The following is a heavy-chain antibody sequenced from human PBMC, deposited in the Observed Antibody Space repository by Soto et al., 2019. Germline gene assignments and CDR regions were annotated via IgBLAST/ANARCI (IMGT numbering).Heavy chain of an antibody. V-gene: IGHV3-30*18. J-gene: IGHJ4*02. Sequence: GGSLRLSCAASGFTFFSYGMHWVRQAPGKGLEWVAVISYDGSNKYYADSVKGRFTISRDNSKNTLYLQMNSLRAEDTAVYYCAKDRAGDIYVAARSGLDYWGQGTLVTVSS. CDR3: AKDRAGDIYVAARSGLDY. CDR2: ISYDGSNK. CDR1: GFTFFSYG. D-gene: IGHD3-3*01.